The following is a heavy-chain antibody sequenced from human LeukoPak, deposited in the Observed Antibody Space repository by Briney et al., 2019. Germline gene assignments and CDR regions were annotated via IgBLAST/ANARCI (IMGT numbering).Heavy chain of an antibody. J-gene: IGHJ4*02. CDR1: GYTLTELS. Sequence: GASVKVSCKVSGYTLTELSMHWVRQAPGKGLEWMGGFDPEDGETSYAQKFRGRVTMTRDTSTSTVYMELSSLRSEDTAVYYCARDEEDSSGYWPFPSTNYWGQGTLVTVSS. CDR3: ARDEEDSSGYWPFPSTNY. CDR2: FDPEDGET. D-gene: IGHD3-22*01. V-gene: IGHV1-24*01.